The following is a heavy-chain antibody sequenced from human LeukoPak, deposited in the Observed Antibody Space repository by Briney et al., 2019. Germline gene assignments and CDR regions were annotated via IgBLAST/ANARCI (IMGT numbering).Heavy chain of an antibody. V-gene: IGHV4-39*01. CDR2: IHYSGST. Sequence: PSETLSLTCTVSGGSISSSSYYWGWIRQPPGKGLEWIGSIHYSGSTYYNPSLKSRVTISVDTSKNQFSLKLSSVTAADTAVYYCARHDYGGNSMNPYDYWGQGTLVTVSS. CDR1: GGSISSSSYY. J-gene: IGHJ4*02. CDR3: ARHDYGGNSMNPYDY. D-gene: IGHD4-23*01.